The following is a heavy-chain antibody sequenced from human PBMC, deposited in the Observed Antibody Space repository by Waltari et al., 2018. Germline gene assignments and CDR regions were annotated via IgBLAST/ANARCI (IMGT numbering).Heavy chain of an antibody. CDR3: ARAWGYSGYLFDY. D-gene: IGHD5-12*01. V-gene: IGHV4-30-4*08. Sequence: QVQLPESGPGLVKPSPTLSLTCTVSGGSISRGDYYWSWIRQPPGKGLEWIGYSYYSGSTYYNPSLKSRVTISVDTSKNQFSLKLSSVTAADTAVYYCARAWGYSGYLFDYWGQGTLVTVSS. J-gene: IGHJ4*02. CDR1: GGSISRGDYY. CDR2: SYYSGST.